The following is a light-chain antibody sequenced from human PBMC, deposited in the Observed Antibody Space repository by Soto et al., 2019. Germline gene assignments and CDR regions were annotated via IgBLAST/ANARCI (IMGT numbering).Light chain of an antibody. CDR1: SSDVGGYKY. J-gene: IGLJ2*01. CDR2: DVS. V-gene: IGLV2-14*01. CDR3: SSYTSSSTVV. Sequence: QSALTQPASVSGSPGQSITISCTGTSSDVGGYKYVSWYQQHPGKAPKLLIYDVSNRPSGVSNRFSGSKSGNTDSLTISGLQAEDEADYYCSSYTSSSTVVFGGGTKLTVL.